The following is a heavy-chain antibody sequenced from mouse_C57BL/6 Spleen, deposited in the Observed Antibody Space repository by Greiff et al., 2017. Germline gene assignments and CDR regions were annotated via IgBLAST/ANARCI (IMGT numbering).Heavy chain of an antibody. CDR3: ARSAYCGDDRWYFDV. D-gene: IGHD2-9*01. CDR2: IRNKANGYTT. J-gene: IGHJ1*03. V-gene: IGHV7-3*01. CDR1: GFTFTDYY. Sequence: DVKLVESGGGLVQPGGSLSLSCAASGFTFTDYYMSWVRQPPGKALEWLGFIRNKANGYTTEYSASVKGRFTISRDNSQSILYLQMNALRAEDSATYYGARSAYCGDDRWYFDVWGTGTTVTVSS.